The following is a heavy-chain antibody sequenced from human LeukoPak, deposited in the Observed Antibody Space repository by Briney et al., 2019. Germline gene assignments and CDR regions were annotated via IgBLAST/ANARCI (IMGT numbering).Heavy chain of an antibody. CDR2: IRYDGSNK. Sequence: GGSLRLSCAASGFTFSHFGMHWVRQAPGKGLEWVAFIRYDGSNKYYADSVKGRFTISRDNSKNTLYLQMNSLRAEDTAVYYCAKDLDYYDSSTWFDPWGQGTLVTVSS. CDR1: GFTFSHFG. D-gene: IGHD3-22*01. CDR3: AKDLDYYDSSTWFDP. V-gene: IGHV3-30*02. J-gene: IGHJ5*02.